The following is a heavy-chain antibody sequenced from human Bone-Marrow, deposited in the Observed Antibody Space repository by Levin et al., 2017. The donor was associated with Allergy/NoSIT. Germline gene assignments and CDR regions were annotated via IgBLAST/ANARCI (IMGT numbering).Heavy chain of an antibody. CDR3: ARALGSVGVGAYDYGMDV. Sequence: SETLSLTCAVYGGSFSGYYWSWIRQPPGKGLEWIGEINHSGSTNYNPSLKSRVTISVDTSKNQFSLKLCSVTAADTAVYYCARALGSVGVGAYDYGMDVWGQGTTVTVSS. V-gene: IGHV4-34*01. D-gene: IGHD3-10*01. CDR2: INHSGST. CDR1: GGSFSGYY. J-gene: IGHJ6*02.